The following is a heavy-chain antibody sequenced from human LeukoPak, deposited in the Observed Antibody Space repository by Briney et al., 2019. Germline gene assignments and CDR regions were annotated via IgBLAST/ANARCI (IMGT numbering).Heavy chain of an antibody. CDR1: GFTFSSYA. Sequence: GGSLRLSCAASGFTFSSYAMSWVRQAPGKGLEWVSAISGSGGSTYYADSVKGRFTISRDNSKNTLYLQMNSLRAEDTAVYYCARGKQQLVPRTFDYWGQGTLVTVSP. V-gene: IGHV3-23*01. CDR2: ISGSGGST. J-gene: IGHJ4*02. D-gene: IGHD6-13*01. CDR3: ARGKQQLVPRTFDY.